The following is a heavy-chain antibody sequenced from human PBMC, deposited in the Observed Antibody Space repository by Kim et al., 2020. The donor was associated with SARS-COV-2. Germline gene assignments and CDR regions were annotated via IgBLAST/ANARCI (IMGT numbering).Heavy chain of an antibody. CDR3: AREDYGGNPDYFYGMDV. J-gene: IGHJ6*01. Sequence: GGSLRLSCAASGFVFSSYGMHWIRQAPGKGLEWVAVIWYDGSGKYYSDSVKGRFTISRDNSKNTLFLQMNSLRAEDTAVYYCAREDYGGNPDYFYGMDVWRQGPTVTV. V-gene: IGHV3-33*01. D-gene: IGHD4-17*01. CDR1: GFVFSSYG. CDR2: IWYDGSGK.